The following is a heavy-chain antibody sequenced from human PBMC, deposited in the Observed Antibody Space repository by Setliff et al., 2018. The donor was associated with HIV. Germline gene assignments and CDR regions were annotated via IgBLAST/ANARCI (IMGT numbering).Heavy chain of an antibody. CDR1: GFRVTDTY. V-gene: IGHV3-23*01. CDR3: AQAQTSVSGSYYQYLQH. CDR2: LSGSGGST. J-gene: IGHJ1*01. Sequence: GGSLRLSCVASGFRVTDTYMTWVRQAPGKGLEWVSSLSGSGGSTYYADSVKGRFTISRDNSKNTLYLRMNSLRAEDTAVYYCAQAQTSVSGSYYQYLQHWGQGTLVTVS. D-gene: IGHD3-10*01.